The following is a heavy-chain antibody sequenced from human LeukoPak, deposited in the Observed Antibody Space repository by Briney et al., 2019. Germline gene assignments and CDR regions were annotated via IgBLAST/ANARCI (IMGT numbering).Heavy chain of an antibody. D-gene: IGHD6-6*01. CDR3: ARGRNGGTIAARPSYSDY. V-gene: IGHV4-34*01. Sequence: PSETLSLTCAVYGGSFSGYYWSWVRQPPGKGLEWIGEIIHSGRTNSNPSLKSRVTISVDTSKNQFSLKLSSVTAAETAVYYCARGRNGGTIAARPSYSDYWGEGTRVTVSP. CDR2: IIHSGRT. CDR1: GGSFSGYY. J-gene: IGHJ4*02.